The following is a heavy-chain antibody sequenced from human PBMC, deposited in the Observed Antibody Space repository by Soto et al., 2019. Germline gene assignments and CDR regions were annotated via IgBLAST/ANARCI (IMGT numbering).Heavy chain of an antibody. CDR1: GFTFSSYA. V-gene: IGHV3-30*04. CDR2: ISYDGSNK. J-gene: IGHJ4*02. CDR3: ARDGNISVH. Sequence: GESLKISCAASGFTFSSYAMHWVRQAPGKGLEWVAVISYDGSNKYYADSVKGRFTISRDNSKNTLYLQMNSLRAEDTAVYYCARDGNISVHWGQGTLVTVSS.